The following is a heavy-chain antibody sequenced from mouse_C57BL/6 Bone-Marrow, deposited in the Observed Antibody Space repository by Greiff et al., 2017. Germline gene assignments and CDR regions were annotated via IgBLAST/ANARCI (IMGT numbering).Heavy chain of an antibody. V-gene: IGHV5-4*01. D-gene: IGHD4-1*01. Sequence: EVQLVESGGGLVKPGGSLKLSCAASGFTFSSYAMSWVRQTPEKRLEWVATISDGGSYTYYPDNVKGRLTISRANAKNNLYLQMRQLKSEDTAMYYCAREGDGTDAMDYWGQGTSVTVSS. CDR2: ISDGGSYT. CDR1: GFTFSSYA. J-gene: IGHJ4*01. CDR3: AREGDGTDAMDY.